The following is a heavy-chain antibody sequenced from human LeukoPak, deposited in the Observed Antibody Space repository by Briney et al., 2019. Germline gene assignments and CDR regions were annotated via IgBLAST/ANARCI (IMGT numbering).Heavy chain of an antibody. D-gene: IGHD1-26*01. V-gene: IGHV3-53*01. CDR1: GFTGSNNY. CDR2: IHSSGAT. Sequence: GGSLRLSCAASGFTGSNNYVSWIRQAPGMGLEWVSAIHSSGATYYADSVKGRFTISRDNSKNTLDLQMTGLRAEDTAVYYCARERGRGRDSPWFDYWGQGTLVTVSS. CDR3: ARERGRGRDSPWFDY. J-gene: IGHJ4*02.